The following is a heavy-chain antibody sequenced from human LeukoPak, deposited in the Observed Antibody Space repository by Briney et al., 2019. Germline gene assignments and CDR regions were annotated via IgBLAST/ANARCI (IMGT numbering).Heavy chain of an antibody. J-gene: IGHJ4*02. D-gene: IGHD3-3*01. V-gene: IGHV4-59*01. CDR1: GGSISSYY. Sequence: PSRTLSLTCTVSGGSISSYYWSWIRQPPGKRLEWIGHIYISGSTNYNPSLKSRVTISVDTSKNQFSLKLSSVTAADTAVYYCASRSSIWSGYQDTLYYFDSWGQGTLVTVSS. CDR3: ASRSSIWSGYQDTLYYFDS. CDR2: IYISGST.